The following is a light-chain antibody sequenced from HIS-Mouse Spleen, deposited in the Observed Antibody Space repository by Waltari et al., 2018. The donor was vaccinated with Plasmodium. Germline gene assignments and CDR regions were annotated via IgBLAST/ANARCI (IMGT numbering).Light chain of an antibody. CDR2: KAS. CDR1: QSISSW. Sequence: DIQMTQSPSILSASVGDRVTITCRASQSISSWLAWYQQKPGKAPKLLIYKASSLESGVPSRCSGSGSGTEFTLTISSLQPDDFATYYCQQYNSYSWTFGQGTKVEIK. J-gene: IGKJ1*01. V-gene: IGKV1-5*03. CDR3: QQYNSYSWT.